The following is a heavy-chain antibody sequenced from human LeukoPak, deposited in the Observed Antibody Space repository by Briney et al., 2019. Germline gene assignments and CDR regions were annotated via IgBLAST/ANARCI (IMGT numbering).Heavy chain of an antibody. D-gene: IGHD6-19*01. CDR2: INHSGST. V-gene: IGHV4-34*01. CDR3: ARAVSESSGWYFNC. Sequence: SETLSLTCAVYGGSFSGYYWSWIRQPPGKGLEWIGEINHSGSTNYNPSLKSRVTISVDTSKNQFSVKLSSATAADTAVYYCARAVSESSGWYFNCWRQGTLVTVSS. CDR1: GGSFSGYY. J-gene: IGHJ4*02.